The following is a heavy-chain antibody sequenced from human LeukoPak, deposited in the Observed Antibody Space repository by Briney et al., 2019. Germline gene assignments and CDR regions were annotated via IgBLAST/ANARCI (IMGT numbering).Heavy chain of an antibody. D-gene: IGHD3-16*01. CDR2: ILPIHGIA. V-gene: IGHV1-69*04. Sequence: ASVKVSCKASGGTFSSYAISWVGQAAGQGGEWMGRILPIHGIANYAQKFQGRVTMTTDTSTSTAYMELRSLRSDDTAVYYCARIVRQDYEYVWVFDYWGQGTLVTVSS. J-gene: IGHJ4*02. CDR3: ARIVRQDYEYVWVFDY. CDR1: GGTFSSYA.